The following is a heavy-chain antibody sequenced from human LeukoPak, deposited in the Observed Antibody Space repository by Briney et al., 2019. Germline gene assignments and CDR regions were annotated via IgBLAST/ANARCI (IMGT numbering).Heavy chain of an antibody. CDR3: ARAHSDYGGSSSYYFDY. D-gene: IGHD4-23*01. CDR1: GGSISSYC. V-gene: IGHV4-59*01. CDR2: IYYSGST. J-gene: IGHJ4*02. Sequence: SETLSLTCTVSGGSISSYCWSWIRQPPGKGLEWIGYIYYSGSTNYNPSLKSRVTISVDTSKNQFSLKLSSVTPADTAVYYCARAHSDYGGSSSYYFDYWGQGTLVTVSS.